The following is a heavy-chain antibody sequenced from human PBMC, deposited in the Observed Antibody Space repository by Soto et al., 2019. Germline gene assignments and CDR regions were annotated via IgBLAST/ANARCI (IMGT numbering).Heavy chain of an antibody. V-gene: IGHV3-30*18. CDR3: VKSLGFCSSSSCSRDYYYYYGMDV. D-gene: IGHD2-2*01. J-gene: IGHJ6*02. CDR1: GFTFSSYG. Sequence: GGSLRLSCATSGFTFSSYGMHWVRQAPGKGLEWVTLISYDGGNKYYADSVKGRFSISRDNSRNTLYLQMNSLRPEDAAVYYCVKSLGFCSSSSCSRDYYYYYGMDVWGQGTTVTVSS. CDR2: ISYDGGNK.